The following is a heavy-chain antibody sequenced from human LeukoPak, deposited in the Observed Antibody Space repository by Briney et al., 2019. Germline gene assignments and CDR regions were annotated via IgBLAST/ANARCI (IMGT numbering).Heavy chain of an antibody. Sequence: SETLSLTCTVSAGSIGSDYWTWIRQPPGKGLQYIGYIYHTGATNYNPSLKSRVTMSVDTSKNQFSLKMNSVTAADTAVYFCAGYGKSGWSIDNWGQGILVTVSS. J-gene: IGHJ4*02. D-gene: IGHD6-19*01. CDR2: IYHTGAT. CDR3: AGYGKSGWSIDN. CDR1: AGSIGSDY. V-gene: IGHV4-59*08.